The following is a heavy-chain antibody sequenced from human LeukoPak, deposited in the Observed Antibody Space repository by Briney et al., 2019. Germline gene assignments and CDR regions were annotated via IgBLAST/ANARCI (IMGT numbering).Heavy chain of an antibody. D-gene: IGHD5-24*01. J-gene: IGHJ3*02. CDR2: INPSAGNT. Sequence: GASVKVSCKASGYTFINYYMHWVRQAPGQGLEWMGLINPSAGNTNYAQRFQGRVTMTRNTSTSTVYMELSSLRSEDTAVYYCARIRDGYNDAYDIWGQGTMVTVPS. V-gene: IGHV1-46*01. CDR3: ARIRDGYNDAYDI. CDR1: GYTFINYY.